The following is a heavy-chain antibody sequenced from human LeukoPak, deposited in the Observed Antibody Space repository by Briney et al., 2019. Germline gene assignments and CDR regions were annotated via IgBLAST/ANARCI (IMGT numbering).Heavy chain of an antibody. Sequence: PSETLSLTCTVSGGSISSYYWSWIRQPPGRGLEWIGYIYYSGSTNYNPSLKSRVTISVDTSKNQFSLKLSSVTAADTAVYYCARGGDFWSGYYNPSYWGQGTLVTVSS. CDR1: GGSISSYY. J-gene: IGHJ4*02. CDR3: ARGGDFWSGYYNPSY. D-gene: IGHD3-3*01. CDR2: IYYSGST. V-gene: IGHV4-59*01.